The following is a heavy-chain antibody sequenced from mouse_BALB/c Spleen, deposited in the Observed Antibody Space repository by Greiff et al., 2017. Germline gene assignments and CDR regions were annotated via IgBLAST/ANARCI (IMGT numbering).Heavy chain of an antibody. J-gene: IGHJ2*01. CDR1: GYAFSSYW. V-gene: IGHV1-80*01. Sequence: VQLQQSGAELVRPGSSVKISCKASGYAFSSYWMNWVKQRPGQGLEWIGQIYPGDGDTNYNGKFKGKATLTADKSSSTAYMQFNSLTSEDSAVYYCARGRTTVVAPFDYWGQGTTLTVSS. CDR3: ARGRTTVVAPFDY. CDR2: IYPGDGDT. D-gene: IGHD1-1*01.